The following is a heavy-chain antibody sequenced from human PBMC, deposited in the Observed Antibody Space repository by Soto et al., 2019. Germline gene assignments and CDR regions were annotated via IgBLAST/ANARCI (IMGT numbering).Heavy chain of an antibody. J-gene: IGHJ4*02. CDR1: GGSISSGDYY. CDR3: ARATWVGATTDYFDY. CDR2: IYYSGST. Sequence: QVQLQESGPGLVKPSQTLSLTCTVSGGSISSGDYYWSWIRQPPGKGLEWIGYIYYSGSTYYNPSLKSRVTISVDTSKNQFSLKLSSVTAADTAVYYCARATWVGATTDYFDYWGQGTLVTVSS. D-gene: IGHD1-26*01. V-gene: IGHV4-30-4*01.